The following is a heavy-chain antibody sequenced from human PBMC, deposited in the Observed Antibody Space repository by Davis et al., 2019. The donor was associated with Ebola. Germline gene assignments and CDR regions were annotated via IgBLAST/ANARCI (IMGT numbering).Heavy chain of an antibody. CDR1: GASISSHY. CDR3: AGSRITYYYDSSGYGSKSGWFDP. Sequence: MPSETLSLTCTVSGASISSHYWSWIRQPPGKGLEWIGNIHYSGSTNYNPSLKSRVTTSVDTSKNQFSLKVNSVTAADTAVYYCAGSRITYYYDSSGYGSKSGWFDPWGQGTLVTVSS. J-gene: IGHJ5*02. V-gene: IGHV4-59*11. CDR2: IHYSGST. D-gene: IGHD3-22*01.